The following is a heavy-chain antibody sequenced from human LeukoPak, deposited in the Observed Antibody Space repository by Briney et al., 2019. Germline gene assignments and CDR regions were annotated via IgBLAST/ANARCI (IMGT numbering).Heavy chain of an antibody. V-gene: IGHV3-23*01. CDR3: AREEMSP. CDR2: ISGGGETT. J-gene: IGHJ5*02. CDR1: GFTFNNYA. Sequence: GGSLRLSCAASGFTFNNYAMNWVRQAPGKGLEWVSSISGGGETTYYADSAKGRFTISRDNSQNSLYLQMNSLRAEDTAVYYCAREEMSPWGQGTLVTVSS.